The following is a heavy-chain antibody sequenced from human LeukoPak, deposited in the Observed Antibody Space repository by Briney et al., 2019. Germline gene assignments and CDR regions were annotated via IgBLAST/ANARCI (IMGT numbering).Heavy chain of an antibody. Sequence: KPSETLSLTCTVSGGSINSRTYYWGWIRQPPGKGLEWVGSIYYSGTTYFNPSLKSQVTVSVDTSKNQFSLKLSSVTAADTAVYYCARYIQGYFDYWGQGTLVTVSS. D-gene: IGHD2-15*01. CDR2: IYYSGTT. CDR1: GGSINSRTYY. V-gene: IGHV4-39*01. CDR3: ARYIQGYFDY. J-gene: IGHJ4*02.